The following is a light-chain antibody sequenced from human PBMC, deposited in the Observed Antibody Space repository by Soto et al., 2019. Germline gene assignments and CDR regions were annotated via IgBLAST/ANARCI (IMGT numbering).Light chain of an antibody. CDR3: GTWDSSLSGYV. J-gene: IGLJ1*01. Sequence: QSVLTQPPSVSAAPGQKVTISCSGSNPNIGINSVSWYQQLPGTAPKLLIYENSKRPSGIPDRFSGSKSGTSATLGITGLXXXXGADYYCGTWDSSLSGYVFGTGTKLTVL. V-gene: IGLV1-51*02. CDR1: NPNIGINS. CDR2: ENS.